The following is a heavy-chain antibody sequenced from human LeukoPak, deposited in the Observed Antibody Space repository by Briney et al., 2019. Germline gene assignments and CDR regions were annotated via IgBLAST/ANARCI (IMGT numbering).Heavy chain of an antibody. Sequence: ASVKVSCKASGYTFTGYYMHWVRQAPGQGLEWMGWINPNSGGTNYAQKFQGRVTMTRDTSISTAYMELSRLRSDDTAVHYCARGALRSSSSGEVSEIDWFDPWGQGTLVTVSS. CDR1: GYTFTGYY. D-gene: IGHD6-13*01. V-gene: IGHV1-2*02. CDR2: INPNSGGT. J-gene: IGHJ5*02. CDR3: ARGALRSSSSGEVSEIDWFDP.